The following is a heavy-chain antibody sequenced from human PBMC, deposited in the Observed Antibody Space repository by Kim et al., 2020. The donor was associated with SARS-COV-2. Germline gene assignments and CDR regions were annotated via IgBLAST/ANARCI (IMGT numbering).Heavy chain of an antibody. CDR2: NT. CDR3: AREAVAGSFDY. J-gene: IGHJ4*02. V-gene: IGHV1-3*01. Sequence: NTRQSRKFQARVSITRDTSATTAYLELSGLRSEDTAIYYCAREAVAGSFDYWGRGTLVTVSS. D-gene: IGHD6-19*01.